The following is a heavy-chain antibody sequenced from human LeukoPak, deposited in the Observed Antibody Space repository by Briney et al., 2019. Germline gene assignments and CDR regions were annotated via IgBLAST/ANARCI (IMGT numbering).Heavy chain of an antibody. CDR2: ISSSGSTI. Sequence: PGGSLRLSCAASGFTFSSYEMNWVRQAPGKGLEWVSYISSSGSTIYYADSVKGRFTISRDNAKNSLYLQMNSLRAEDTAVYYCARDGYPSPLTYWGQGTLVTVSS. CDR3: ARDGYPSPLTY. J-gene: IGHJ4*02. D-gene: IGHD6-25*01. CDR1: GFTFSSYE. V-gene: IGHV3-48*03.